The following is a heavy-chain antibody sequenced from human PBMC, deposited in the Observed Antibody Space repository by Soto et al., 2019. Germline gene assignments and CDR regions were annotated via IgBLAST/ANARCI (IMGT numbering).Heavy chain of an antibody. J-gene: IGHJ3*02. Sequence: SETLSLTCTVSGGSISSGGYYWSWIRQHPGKGLEWIGYIYYSGSTYYNPSLKSRVTISVDTSKNQFSLKLSSVTAADTAVYYCARDVSGGLLNDAFDIWGQGTMVTVSS. CDR3: ARDVSGGLLNDAFDI. CDR2: IYYSGST. V-gene: IGHV4-31*03. D-gene: IGHD2-21*02. CDR1: GGSISSGGYY.